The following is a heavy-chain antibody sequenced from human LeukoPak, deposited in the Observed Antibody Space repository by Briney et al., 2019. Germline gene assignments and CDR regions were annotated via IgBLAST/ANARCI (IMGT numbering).Heavy chain of an antibody. J-gene: IGHJ6*02. D-gene: IGHD6-19*01. V-gene: IGHV3-49*04. Sequence: QPGRSLRLSCTTSGFTFGDHAMSWVRQAPGKGLEWVGFIRSKSYGGTTEYAASVKGRFTISRDDSKSIAYLQMNSLKTEGTAVYYCTRGPTEQWLYYGMDVWGQGTTVTVSS. CDR1: GFTFGDHA. CDR2: IRSKSYGGTT. CDR3: TRGPTEQWLYYGMDV.